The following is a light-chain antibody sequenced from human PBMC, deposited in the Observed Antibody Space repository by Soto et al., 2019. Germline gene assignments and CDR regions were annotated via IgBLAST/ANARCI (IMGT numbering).Light chain of an antibody. CDR1: SSDVGGYNY. V-gene: IGLV2-14*03. J-gene: IGLJ3*02. Sequence: QSVLTQPASVSGSPGQSITISCTGTSSDVGGYNYVSWYQQHPGKDPKLMIYDVSNRPSGVYNRFSGSESGNTASLTISGLQAEDEADYYCSSYTTSTTWVFGGGTKLTVL. CDR2: DVS. CDR3: SSYTTSTTWV.